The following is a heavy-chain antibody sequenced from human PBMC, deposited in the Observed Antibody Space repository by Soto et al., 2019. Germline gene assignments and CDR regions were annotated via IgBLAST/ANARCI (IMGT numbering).Heavy chain of an antibody. CDR2: IYYSGST. V-gene: IGHV4-59*13. CDR3: ARDRTHFDSSAYYSGLDV. Sequence: SETLSLTCTVSGASIDSYYWNWIRQPPGKGLEWIGYIYYSGSTTYNPSLKTRVTISVDRSKNQFSLKLTSVTAADTAVYYCARDRTHFDSSAYYSGLDVWGQGTTVTVYS. CDR1: GASIDSYY. J-gene: IGHJ6*02. D-gene: IGHD3-22*01.